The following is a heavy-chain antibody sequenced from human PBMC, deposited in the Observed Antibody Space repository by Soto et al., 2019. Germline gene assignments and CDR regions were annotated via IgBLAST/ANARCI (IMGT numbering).Heavy chain of an antibody. J-gene: IGHJ2*01. D-gene: IGHD1-26*01. V-gene: IGHV4-30-4*01. CDR2: IYYSGST. CDR3: ARDSPKIGSFHWYFDL. Sequence: PSEPLSVTCTVAAGNISNGDCCWIFIRKPPGKGLEWIGYIYYSGSTYYNPSLKSRVTISVDTSKNQFSLKLSSVTAADTAVYYCARDSPKIGSFHWYFDLWGRGTLVSVS. CDR1: AGNISNGDCC.